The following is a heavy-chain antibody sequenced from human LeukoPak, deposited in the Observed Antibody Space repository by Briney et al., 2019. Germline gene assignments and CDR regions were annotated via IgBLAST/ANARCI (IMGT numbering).Heavy chain of an antibody. D-gene: IGHD1-26*01. V-gene: IGHV3-74*01. CDR3: ARKMGASPYYYYGMDV. CDR1: GFTFSSYW. Sequence: PGGSLRLSCAASGFTFSSYWMHWVRQAPGKGLVWVSRINSDGSSTSYADSVKGRFTISRDNAKNSLYLQMTSLRAEDTAVYYCARKMGASPYYYYGMDVWGQGTTVTVSS. CDR2: INSDGSST. J-gene: IGHJ6*02.